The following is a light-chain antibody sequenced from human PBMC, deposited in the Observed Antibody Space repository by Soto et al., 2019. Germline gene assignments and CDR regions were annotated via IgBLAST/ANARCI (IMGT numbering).Light chain of an antibody. CDR3: QQSYNTPPT. CDR1: QSVSSY. CDR2: AAY. Sequence: DIQMTQSPSSLSASVGDRVTITCRASQSVSSYLNWYQHKPGKAPKLLIYAAYSLQSGVPARFSGSGSGTDFTLTISSLQPEDFATYYCQQSYNTPPTFVGGTKVEIK. J-gene: IGKJ4*01. V-gene: IGKV1-39*01.